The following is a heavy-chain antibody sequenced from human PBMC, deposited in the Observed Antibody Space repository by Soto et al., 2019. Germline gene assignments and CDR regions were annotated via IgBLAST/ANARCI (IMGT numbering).Heavy chain of an antibody. CDR2: IYYSGST. CDR3: ARDADTAMVFDY. V-gene: IGHV4-59*01. CDR1: GGSISSYY. Sequence: SETLSLTCTVSGGSISSYYWSWIRQPPGKGLEWIGYIYYSGSTNYNPSLKSRVTISVDTSKNQVSLELSSVTAADTAVYYCARDADTAMVFDYWGQGTLVTVSS. J-gene: IGHJ4*02. D-gene: IGHD5-18*01.